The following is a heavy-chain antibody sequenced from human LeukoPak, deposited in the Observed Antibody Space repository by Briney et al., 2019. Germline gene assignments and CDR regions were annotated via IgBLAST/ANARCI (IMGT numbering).Heavy chain of an antibody. V-gene: IGHV3-23*01. D-gene: IGHD3-22*01. CDR2: ISGSGGTT. CDR3: AKTNGYYSD. J-gene: IGHJ4*02. CDR1: GFTFSSYG. Sequence: PGGSLRLSCAASGFTFSSYGMTWVRQAPGKGLEWVSGISGSGGTTYYADSVKGRFTISRDNSKNSLSLQVSSLRAEYTAVYYCAKTNGYYSDWGQGTLVTVSS.